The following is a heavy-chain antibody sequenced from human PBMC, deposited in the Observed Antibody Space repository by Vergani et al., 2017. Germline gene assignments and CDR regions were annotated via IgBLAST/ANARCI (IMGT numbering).Heavy chain of an antibody. CDR2: IIPNSGGT. V-gene: IGHV1-2*02. Sequence: QVQLVQSGAEVKKPGSSVKVSCKASGGTFSSYTISWVRQAPGQGLEWMGRIIPNSGGTNYAQKFQGRVTMTRDTSISTAYMELSRLRSDDTAVYYCAKGNDYYGSGSYYRVWGQGTLVTVSS. CDR1: GGTFSSYT. J-gene: IGHJ4*02. D-gene: IGHD3-10*01. CDR3: AKGNDYYGSGSYYRV.